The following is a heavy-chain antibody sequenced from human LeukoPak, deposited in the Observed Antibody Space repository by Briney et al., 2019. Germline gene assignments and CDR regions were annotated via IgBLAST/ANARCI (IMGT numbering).Heavy chain of an antibody. CDR3: ARTITMIVVVITGGFDY. J-gene: IGHJ4*02. V-gene: IGHV3-21*01. CDR1: GFTFSTYS. CDR2: ISSSSSSI. D-gene: IGHD3-22*01. Sequence: PGGSLRLSCAGSGFTFSTYSMNWVRQAPGKGLEWVSFISSSSSSIYYADSLKGRFTISRDNANNSLYLQMNSLRAEDTAVYYCARTITMIVVVITGGFDYWGQGTLVTVSS.